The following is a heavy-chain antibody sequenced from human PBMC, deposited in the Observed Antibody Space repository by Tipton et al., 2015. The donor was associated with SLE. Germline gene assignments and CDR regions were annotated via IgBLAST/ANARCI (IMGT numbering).Heavy chain of an antibody. D-gene: IGHD6-6*01. J-gene: IGHJ3*02. Sequence: SLRLSCAASGFTFSRHWMSWVRQAPGKGLEWVANIKQDGSEKFFVDSVKGRFTISRDNAKNSLYLQMNSLRAEDTAVYYCARDHHVYSSSSDAFDIWGQGTMVTVSS. CDR3: ARDHHVYSSSSDAFDI. V-gene: IGHV3-7*01. CDR2: IKQDGSEK. CDR1: GFTFSRHW.